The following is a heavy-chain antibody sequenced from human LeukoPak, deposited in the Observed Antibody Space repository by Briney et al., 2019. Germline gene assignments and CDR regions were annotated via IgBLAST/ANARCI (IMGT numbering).Heavy chain of an antibody. CDR3: AKSPKITMVRGVIIDY. J-gene: IGHJ4*02. V-gene: IGHV3-23*01. D-gene: IGHD3-10*01. Sequence: GGSLRLSCAASGFTFSSYAMSWVRQAPGKGLEWVSAISGSGGSTYYADSVKGRFTISRDNSKNTLYLQMNSLRAEDTAVYYCAKSPKITMVRGVIIDYWGQGTLVTVSS. CDR2: ISGSGGST. CDR1: GFTFSSYA.